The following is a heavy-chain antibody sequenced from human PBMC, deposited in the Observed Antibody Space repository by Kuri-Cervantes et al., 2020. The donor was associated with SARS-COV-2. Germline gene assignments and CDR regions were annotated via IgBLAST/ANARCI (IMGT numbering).Heavy chain of an antibody. CDR3: ARDSRGDLQHIYGMDV. D-gene: IGHD3-10*01. CDR1: GFILSTYG. CDR2: IWYDGSNK. V-gene: IGHV3-33*08. J-gene: IGHJ6*02. Sequence: GESLKISCAASGFILSTYGMHWVRQAPGKGLEWVAVIWYDGSNKYYADSVKGRFTISRDNSKNTLYLQMNSLRAEDTAVYYCARDSRGDLQHIYGMDVWGQGTTVTVSS.